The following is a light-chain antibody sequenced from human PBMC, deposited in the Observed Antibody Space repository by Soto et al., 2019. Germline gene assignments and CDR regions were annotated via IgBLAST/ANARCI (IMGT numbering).Light chain of an antibody. Sequence: EIVMTQSPATLSVSPGERATLSCRASQSVSSNLAWYQQKPGQAPILLIYGASTRATGSPAWFSGSGSGTEFTLTISSLQSEDFAVYYVQQYNNLPYPVGQRTNLELK. J-gene: IGKJ2*01. CDR1: QSVSSN. CDR2: GAS. CDR3: QQYNNLPYP. V-gene: IGKV3-15*01.